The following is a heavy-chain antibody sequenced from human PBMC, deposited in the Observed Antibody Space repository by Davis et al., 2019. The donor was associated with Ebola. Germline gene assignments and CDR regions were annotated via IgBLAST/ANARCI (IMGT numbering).Heavy chain of an antibody. V-gene: IGHV3-23*01. CDR3: ARDPDSTVTTDY. CDR1: GFTFSSYA. CDR2: ISGSGGST. Sequence: GESLKISCAASGFTFSSYAMSWVRQAPGKGLEWVSAISGSGGSTYYADSVKGRFTISRDNSKNTLYLQMNSLRAEDTAVYYCARDPDSTVTTDYWGQGTLVTVSS. J-gene: IGHJ4*02. D-gene: IGHD4-11*01.